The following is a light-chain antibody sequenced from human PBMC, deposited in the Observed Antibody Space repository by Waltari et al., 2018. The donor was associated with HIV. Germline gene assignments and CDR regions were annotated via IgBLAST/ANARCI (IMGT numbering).Light chain of an antibody. V-gene: IGLV1-47*01. CDR3: AAWGNSLSLL. J-gene: IGLJ2*01. CDR1: SSNIGRNY. Sequence: QSVLTQPPSASGTPGQRVTISCSCSSSNIGRNYVYWYQQLPGTAPKLLLYRNNQRPSGVPDRFSGSKSGTSASLAISGLRSEDEADYYCAAWGNSLSLLFGGGTKLTVL. CDR2: RNN.